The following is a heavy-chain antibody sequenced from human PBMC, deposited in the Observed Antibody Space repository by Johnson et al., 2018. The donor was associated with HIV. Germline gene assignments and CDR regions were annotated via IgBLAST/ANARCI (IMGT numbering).Heavy chain of an antibody. CDR2: ISGSGGST. CDR3: TTVTKFPYSSGWDYDAFDI. D-gene: IGHD6-19*01. CDR1: GFTFSSYA. J-gene: IGHJ3*02. Sequence: VQLLESGGGLVQPGGSLRLSCAASGFTFSSYAMSWVRQAPGKGLEWVSAISGSGGSTYYADSVKGLFTISRDNSKNPLYLQMNSLKTEDTAVYYCTTVTKFPYSSGWDYDAFDIWGQGTMVTVSS. V-gene: IGHV3-23*01.